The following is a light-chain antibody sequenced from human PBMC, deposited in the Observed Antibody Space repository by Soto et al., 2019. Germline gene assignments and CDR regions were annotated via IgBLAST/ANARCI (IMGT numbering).Light chain of an antibody. J-gene: IGKJ1*01. Sequence: EIVLTQSPATLSLSPGERATLSCRASQSVSSYLAWYQQKPGQAPRLLIYDASNRATGIPARFSGSGSGTDFTLPISRLEPEDFAVYYCQQYNNWPRTFGQGTKVDIK. CDR2: DAS. CDR1: QSVSSY. V-gene: IGKV3-11*01. CDR3: QQYNNWPRT.